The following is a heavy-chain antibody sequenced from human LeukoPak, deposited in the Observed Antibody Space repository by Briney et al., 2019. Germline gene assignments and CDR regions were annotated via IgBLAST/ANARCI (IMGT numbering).Heavy chain of an antibody. CDR2: INHNTGGT. D-gene: IGHD4-11*01. J-gene: IGHJ4*02. Sequence: GASVKVSCKASGYTFTGYYIHWVRQAPGQGLEWMGWINHNTGGTNYAQNFQGRVTMTRDTSISTAYMEVSRLRSDDTAVYYCARAVGYSILPLSYWGQGTLVTVSS. V-gene: IGHV1-2*02. CDR1: GYTFTGYY. CDR3: ARAVGYSILPLSY.